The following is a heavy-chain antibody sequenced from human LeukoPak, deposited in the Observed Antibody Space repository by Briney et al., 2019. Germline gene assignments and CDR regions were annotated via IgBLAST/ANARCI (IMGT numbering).Heavy chain of an antibody. V-gene: IGHV1-69*13. CDR3: ARGEGIVQGYFQP. CDR1: RGTFSSYA. Sequence: GASVKVSYKASRGTFSSYAISWVRQAPGQGLEWMVGIIPIFGTASYAQKFQGRVTITADESTSTAYMELSSLRSEDTALYYCARGEGIVQGYFQPWGQGTLVTVSS. D-gene: IGHD1-26*01. CDR2: IIPIFGTA. J-gene: IGHJ1*01.